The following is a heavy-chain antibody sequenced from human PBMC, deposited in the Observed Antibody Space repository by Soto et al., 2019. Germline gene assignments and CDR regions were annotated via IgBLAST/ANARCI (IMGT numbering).Heavy chain of an antibody. CDR1: GGSISGHS. CDR2: IYPSGST. V-gene: IGHV4-4*07. Sequence: PSETLSLTCTVSGGSISGHSWVWIRQPAGKGLEWIGHIYPSGSTSYNLSLRSRVTMSLDTSSNQIFLNLTSVTAADTAVFYCVRGRSYSVYDFWGPGTLVTVSS. D-gene: IGHD5-12*01. J-gene: IGHJ4*02. CDR3: VRGRSYSVYDF.